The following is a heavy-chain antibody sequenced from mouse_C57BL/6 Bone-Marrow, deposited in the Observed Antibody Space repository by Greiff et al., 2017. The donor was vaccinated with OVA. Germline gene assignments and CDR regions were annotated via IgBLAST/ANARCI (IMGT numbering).Heavy chain of an antibody. J-gene: IGHJ1*03. V-gene: IGHV1-42*01. CDR2: INPSTGGT. D-gene: IGHD2-3*01. Sequence: VQLQQSGPELVKPGASVKISCKASGYSFTGYYMNWVKQSPEKSLEWIGEINPSTGGTTYNQKFKAKATLTVDKSSSTAYMQLKSLTSEDSAVYYCARGWLLPSYGYFDVWGTGTTVTVSS. CDR1: GYSFTGYY. CDR3: ARGWLLPSYGYFDV.